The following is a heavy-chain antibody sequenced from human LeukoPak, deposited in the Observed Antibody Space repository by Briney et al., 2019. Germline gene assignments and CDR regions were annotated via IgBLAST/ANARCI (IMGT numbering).Heavy chain of an antibody. CDR2: IIPIFGTA. V-gene: IGHV1-69*13. D-gene: IGHD2-15*01. CDR3: ARDPSQYCSGGSCGTDY. Sequence: SVKVSCKASGGTFSSYAISWVRQAPGQGLEWMGGIIPIFGTANYAQKFQGRVTITADESTSTAYMELSSLRSEDTAVYYCARDPSQYCSGGSCGTDYWGQGTLVTVSS. J-gene: IGHJ4*02. CDR1: GGTFSSYA.